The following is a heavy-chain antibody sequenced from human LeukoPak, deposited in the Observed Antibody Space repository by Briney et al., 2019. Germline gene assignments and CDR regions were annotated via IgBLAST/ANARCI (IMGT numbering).Heavy chain of an antibody. D-gene: IGHD3-22*01. CDR3: VREGHTSGHAPAF. CDR1: GFTFSSGA. J-gene: IGHJ3*01. CDR2: ITGSGGDT. V-gene: IGHV3-23*01. Sequence: GGSLRLSCAASGFTFSSGAMSWVRQAPGKGLEWVSAITGSGGDTYYADSVKGRFTISRDNSKNTLYLQMNTLKSEDTALYHCVREGHTSGHAPAFWGQGAMVTVSP.